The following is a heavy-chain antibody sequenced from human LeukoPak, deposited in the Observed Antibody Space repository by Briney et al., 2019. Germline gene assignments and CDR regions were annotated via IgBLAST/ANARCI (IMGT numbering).Heavy chain of an antibody. Sequence: PGGSLRLSCAASGFTFSSYSMNWVRQAPGKGLEWVSSISSSSDYIYYADSVKGRLTTSRDNAKNSLYLQMSSLRAEDTAVYYCARGHSGSYQRTDAFDLWGQGTMVTVSS. CDR2: ISSSSDYI. CDR1: GFTFSSYS. J-gene: IGHJ3*01. V-gene: IGHV3-21*01. CDR3: ARGHSGSYQRTDAFDL. D-gene: IGHD1-26*01.